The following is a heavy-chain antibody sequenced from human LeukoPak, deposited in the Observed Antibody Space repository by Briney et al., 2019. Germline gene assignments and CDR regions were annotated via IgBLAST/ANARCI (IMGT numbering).Heavy chain of an antibody. D-gene: IGHD6-19*01. CDR3: ARDRSGSGWYSDY. CDR1: GFTFSSYA. Sequence: GGSLRLSCAASGFTFSSYAMSWVRQAPGKGLEWVSAISGSGGSTYYADSVKGRFTISRDNTKNSVDLQMNSLRADDTAVYYCARDRSGSGWYSDYWGQGTLVTVSS. J-gene: IGHJ4*02. V-gene: IGHV3-23*01. CDR2: ISGSGGST.